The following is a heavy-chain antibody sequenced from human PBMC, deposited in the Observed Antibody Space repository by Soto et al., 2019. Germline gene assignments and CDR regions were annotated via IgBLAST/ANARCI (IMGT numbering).Heavy chain of an antibody. Sequence: QVHLVESGGGVVQPGRSLRLSCAVSGFTLTTYGMQWVRQAPGKGLEWVTFVSQDGSRKYSAASVKGQFTITSDYSKNTPFLQMNSLRVEDPALYFCASVADYWGQGTLVTVSS. CDR1: GFTLTTYG. J-gene: IGHJ4*02. V-gene: IGHV3-30*19. CDR2: VSQDGSRK. CDR3: ASVADY.